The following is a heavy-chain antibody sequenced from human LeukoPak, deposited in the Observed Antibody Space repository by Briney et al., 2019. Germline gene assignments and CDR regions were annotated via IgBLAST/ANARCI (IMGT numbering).Heavy chain of an antibody. J-gene: IGHJ4*02. D-gene: IGHD6-19*01. Sequence: PGGSLRLSCAASGFTVSSYSMSWVRQAPGKGLEWVSIIYSGGSTYYADSVKGRFTISRDNSKNTPYLQMNSLRAEDTAVYYCARDHGTGWPFDYWGQGTLVTVSS. CDR3: ARDHGTGWPFDY. CDR1: GFTVSSYS. V-gene: IGHV3-66*01. CDR2: IYSGGST.